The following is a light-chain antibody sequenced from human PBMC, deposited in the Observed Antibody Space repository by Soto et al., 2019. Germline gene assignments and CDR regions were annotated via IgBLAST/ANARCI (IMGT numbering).Light chain of an antibody. J-gene: IGKJ5*01. CDR3: QQLHGYPIT. Sequence: ILLTQSPSSLSASVGDRVTITCRASQGIDTSLAWYQQKPGKAPKLLIYAPSNFQSGVPSRFSGSGSGTHFALTSSSLQPEDFATYYCQQLHGYPITFGQGTRLEI. CDR2: APS. CDR1: QGIDTS. V-gene: IGKV1-9*01.